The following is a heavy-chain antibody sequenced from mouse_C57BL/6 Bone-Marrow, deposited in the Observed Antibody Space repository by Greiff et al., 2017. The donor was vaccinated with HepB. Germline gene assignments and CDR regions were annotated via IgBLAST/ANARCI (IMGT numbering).Heavy chain of an antibody. V-gene: IGHV1-55*01. Sequence: QVQLQQSGAELVKPGASVKMSCKASGYTFTSYWITWVKQRPGQGLEWIGDIYPGSGSTNYNEKFKSKATLTVDTSSSTAYMQLSSLTSEDSAVYYCARRDYYGSSSLYYAMDYWGQGTSVTVSS. J-gene: IGHJ4*01. D-gene: IGHD1-1*01. CDR3: ARRDYYGSSSLYYAMDY. CDR2: IYPGSGST. CDR1: GYTFTSYW.